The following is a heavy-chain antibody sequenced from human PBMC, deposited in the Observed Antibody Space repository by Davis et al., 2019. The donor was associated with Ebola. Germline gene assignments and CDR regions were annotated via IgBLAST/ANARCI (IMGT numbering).Heavy chain of an antibody. Sequence: PGGSLRLSCTASGFTFGDYAMSWFRQAPGKGLEWVGFIRSKAYGGTTEYAASVKGRFTISRDDSKSIAYLQMNSLKTEDTAVYYCTSRIAARPGARIAAAVDAFDIWGQGTMVTVSS. CDR3: TSRIAARPGARIAAAVDAFDI. CDR1: GFTFGDYA. CDR2: IRSKAYGGTT. V-gene: IGHV3-49*03. D-gene: IGHD6-6*01. J-gene: IGHJ3*02.